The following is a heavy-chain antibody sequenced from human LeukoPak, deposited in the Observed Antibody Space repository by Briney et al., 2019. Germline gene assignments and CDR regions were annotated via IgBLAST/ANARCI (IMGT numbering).Heavy chain of an antibody. CDR1: GFTFSSYG. D-gene: IGHD6-19*01. J-gene: IGHJ4*02. CDR3: AKDRLSSGWYGRIDY. V-gene: IGHV3-23*01. Sequence: GGSLRLSCAASGFTFSSYGMSWVRQAPGKGLEWVSAISGSGGSTYYADSVKGRFTISRDNSKNTLYLQMNSLRAEDTAVYYCAKDRLSSGWYGRIDYWGQGTLVTVSS. CDR2: ISGSGGST.